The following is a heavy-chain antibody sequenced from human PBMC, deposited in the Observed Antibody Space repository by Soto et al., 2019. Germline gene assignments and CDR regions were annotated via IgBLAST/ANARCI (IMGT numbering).Heavy chain of an antibody. V-gene: IGHV5-51*01. CDR3: AGRLLHRRVVTPWFDP. CDR1: GYIYTSYL. Sequence: GGSRNISCKGSGYIYTSYLIGLVRQMPGKGLERMWIIYPGDSDTLYSPSFQCQVTISADKSISTAYLKWSSLKASDTAMYYCAGRLLHRRVVTPWFDPWGQGTLVTVSS. D-gene: IGHD2-21*02. J-gene: IGHJ5*02. CDR2: IYPGDSDT.